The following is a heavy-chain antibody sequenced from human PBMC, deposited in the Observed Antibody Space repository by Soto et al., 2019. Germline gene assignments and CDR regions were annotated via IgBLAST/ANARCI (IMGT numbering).Heavy chain of an antibody. CDR2: IEYDGSDK. CDR1: GFTFDNFA. J-gene: IGHJ4*02. CDR3: AREVSDPIRLDF. D-gene: IGHD1-20*01. V-gene: IGHV3-30*12. Sequence: GGSLRLSCTTSGFTFDNFAMSWVRQAPGRGLEWVAVIEYDGSDKKYVDSVEGRFSISRDNSKNTMYLQMNSLRAEDTAVYYCAREVSDPIRLDFWGQGTLVTVSS.